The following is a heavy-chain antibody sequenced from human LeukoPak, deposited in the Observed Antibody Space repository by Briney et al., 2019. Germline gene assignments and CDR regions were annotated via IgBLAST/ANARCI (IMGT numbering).Heavy chain of an antibody. CDR1: GGSISSYY. CDR3: AREVYPQYYYDSSGYSNWFDP. Sequence: SETLSLTCTVAGGSISSYYWSWIRQPPGKGLEWIGYIYYSGSTNYNPSLKSRVTISVDTSKNQFSLKLSSVTAADTAVYYCAREVYPQYYYDSSGYSNWFDPWGQGTLVTVSS. J-gene: IGHJ5*02. D-gene: IGHD3-22*01. CDR2: IYYSGST. V-gene: IGHV4-59*01.